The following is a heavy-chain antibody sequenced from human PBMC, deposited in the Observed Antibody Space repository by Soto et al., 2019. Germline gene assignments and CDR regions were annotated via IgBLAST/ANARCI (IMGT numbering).Heavy chain of an antibody. CDR2: IAPRGGRT. J-gene: IGHJ3*02. CDR3: AGGPLDDAFDI. V-gene: IGHV1-46*01. Sequence: QAQLVQSGAEVKKPGASVKISCKASGYTFPYLYWVRQAPGQGLEWMGIIAPRGGRTTYAQKFQDRVTMARDTSTSTVYLELSSLRSEDTAVYFCAGGPLDDAFDIWGQGTMVTVAS. CDR1: GYTFPY. D-gene: IGHD3-16*01.